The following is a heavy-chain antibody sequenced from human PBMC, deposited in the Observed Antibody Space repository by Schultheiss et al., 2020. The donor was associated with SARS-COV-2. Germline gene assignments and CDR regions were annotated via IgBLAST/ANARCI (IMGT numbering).Heavy chain of an antibody. Sequence: SVKVSCKASGGTFSSYTISWVRQAPGQGLEWMGGIIPIFGTANYAQKFQGRVTITADESTSTAYMELSSLRSEDTAVYYCARLSNDYGGNSYVDYWGQGSLVTVSS. CDR1: GGTFSSYT. D-gene: IGHD4-23*01. J-gene: IGHJ4*02. CDR2: IIPIFGTA. CDR3: ARLSNDYGGNSYVDY. V-gene: IGHV1-69*13.